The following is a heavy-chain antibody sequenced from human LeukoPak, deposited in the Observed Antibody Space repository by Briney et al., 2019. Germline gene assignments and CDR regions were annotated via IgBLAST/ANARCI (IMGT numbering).Heavy chain of an antibody. Sequence: GESLKISCKGSGYRFTSYWIGWVRQMPGKGLEWMGIIYPGDSDTRYSPSFQGQVTISADKSISTAYLQWSSLKASDTAMYYCARLPGDLNYYYYYYMDVWGKGTTVTVSS. J-gene: IGHJ6*03. CDR1: GYRFTSYW. V-gene: IGHV5-51*01. D-gene: IGHD3-10*01. CDR2: IYPGDSDT. CDR3: ARLPGDLNYYYYYYMDV.